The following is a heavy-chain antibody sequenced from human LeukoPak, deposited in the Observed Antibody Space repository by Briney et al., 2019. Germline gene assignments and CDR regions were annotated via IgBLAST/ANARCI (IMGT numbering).Heavy chain of an antibody. Sequence: GSLRLSCAASGFTFSNYSMNWVRQAPGKGLEWVSSISSSSSYIYYADSVKGRFTISRDNAKNSLYLQMNSLRAEDTAVYYCARDPTVTTGYYGMDVWGQGTTVTVSS. CDR3: ARDPTVTTGYYGMDV. CDR2: ISSSSSYI. J-gene: IGHJ6*02. V-gene: IGHV3-21*01. D-gene: IGHD4-11*01. CDR1: GFTFSNYS.